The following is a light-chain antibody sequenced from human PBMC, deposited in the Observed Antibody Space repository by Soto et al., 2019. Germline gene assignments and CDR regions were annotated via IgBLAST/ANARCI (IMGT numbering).Light chain of an antibody. CDR2: GAS. J-gene: IGKJ1*01. CDR3: LQRSNWPWT. V-gene: IGKV3D-20*02. Sequence: IVLTQSPVTLSLSPGEGATLSCRASQSVTGTNLAWYQQRAGQAPRLLIYGASSRATGIPDRFSGSGSGTDFTLTISRLEPEDFAVYYCLQRSNWPWTFGQGTKVDIK. CDR1: QSVTGTN.